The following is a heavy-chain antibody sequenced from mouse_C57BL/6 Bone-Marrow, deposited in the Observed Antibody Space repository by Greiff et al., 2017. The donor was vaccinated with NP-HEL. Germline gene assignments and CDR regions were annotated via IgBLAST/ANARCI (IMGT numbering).Heavy chain of an antibody. J-gene: IGHJ3*01. CDR1: GFTFSDSG. CDR2: ISSGSSTI. V-gene: IGHV5-17*01. D-gene: IGHD3-2*02. CDR3: ARWSSGSAWFAY. Sequence: VQLKESGGGLVKPGGSLKLSCAASGFTFSDSGMHWVRQAPEKGLEWVAYISSGSSTIYYADTVKGRFTISRDNAKNTLFLQMTSLRSEDTAMYYGARWSSGSAWFAYWGQGTLVTVSA.